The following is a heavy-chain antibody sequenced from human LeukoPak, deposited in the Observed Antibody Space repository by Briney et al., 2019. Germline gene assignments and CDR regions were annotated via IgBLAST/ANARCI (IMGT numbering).Heavy chain of an antibody. V-gene: IGHV3-11*04. CDR3: ARDDHYNYYYMDV. CDR1: GFTFSDYY. J-gene: IGHJ6*03. CDR2: ISSSGSTI. Sequence: PGGSLRLSCAASGFTFSDYYMSWIRQAPGKGLEWVSYISSSGSTIYYADSVKGRFTISRDNAENSLYLQMNSLGAEDTAVYYCARDDHYNYYYMDVWGKGTTVTVSS.